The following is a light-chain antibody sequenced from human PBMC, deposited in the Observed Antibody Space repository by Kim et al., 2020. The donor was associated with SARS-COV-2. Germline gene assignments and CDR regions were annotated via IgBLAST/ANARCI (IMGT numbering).Light chain of an antibody. CDR3: QQYYSSPGFT. CDR2: WAS. J-gene: IGKJ3*01. CDR1: QSVFYSSNNKNY. Sequence: GERATINGKSSQSVFYSSNNKNYLAWYQQKPGQPPKLLIYWASTRESGVPDRFSGSGSGTDFTLTISSLQAEDVAVYYCQQYYSSPGFTFGPGTKVDIK. V-gene: IGKV4-1*01.